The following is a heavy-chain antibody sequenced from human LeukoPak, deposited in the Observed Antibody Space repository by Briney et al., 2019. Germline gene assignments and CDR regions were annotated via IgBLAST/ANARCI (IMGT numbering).Heavy chain of an antibody. CDR1: GGSISSGGYY. V-gene: IGHV4-31*03. J-gene: IGHJ2*01. CDR3: VRDRGRKYQLRYWYFDP. CDR2: IYYSGST. Sequence: SQTLSLTCTVSGGSISSGGYYWSWIRQHPGKGLEWIGYIYYSGSTYYNPSLKSRVTISVDTSKNQFSLKLSSVTAADTAVYYCVRDRGRKYQLRYWYFDPWGRGTLVTVSS. D-gene: IGHD2-2*01.